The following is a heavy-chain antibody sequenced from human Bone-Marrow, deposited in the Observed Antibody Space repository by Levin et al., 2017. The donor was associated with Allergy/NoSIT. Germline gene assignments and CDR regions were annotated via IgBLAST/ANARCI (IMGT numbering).Heavy chain of an antibody. D-gene: IGHD2-8*02. V-gene: IGHV3-48*03. Sequence: GESLKISCTASRFTFSRYEMNWVRQAPGKGLEWVSYISSSGRSTYYADSVKGRFTISRDNAKKSLYLQMNSLRAADTAVYYCTRDHSWSSDSWGQGTLVTVSS. CDR1: RFTFSRYE. J-gene: IGHJ4*02. CDR3: TRDHSWSSDS. CDR2: ISSSGRST.